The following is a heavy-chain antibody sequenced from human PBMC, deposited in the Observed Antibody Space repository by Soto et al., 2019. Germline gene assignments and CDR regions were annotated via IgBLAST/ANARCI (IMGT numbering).Heavy chain of an antibody. V-gene: IGHV4-39*01. J-gene: IGHJ2*01. CDR3: ARRAGVSKQQPRSENWYFDL. D-gene: IGHD6-13*01. CDR1: GGSISSSSYY. Sequence: QLQLQESGPGLVKPSETLSLTCTVSGGSISSSSYYWGWIRQPPGKGLEWIESIYYSGSTYYNPSLKSRVTISVNTSKNQFFLKLSAVTAADTAVYYCARRAGVSKQQPRSENWYFDLWGRGTLVTVSS. CDR2: IYYSGST.